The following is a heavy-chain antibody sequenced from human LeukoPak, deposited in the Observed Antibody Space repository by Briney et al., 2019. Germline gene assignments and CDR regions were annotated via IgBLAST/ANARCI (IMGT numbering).Heavy chain of an antibody. J-gene: IGHJ4*02. CDR1: GGSMSAYH. Sequence: SETLSLTCTVSGGSMSAYHWDWIRQPPGKGLEWIGYMYYSGASSYFNPSLESRVTISIDTANNQFSLKVRSVTATDTAVYYCARRWSGENLFDYWGQGALVIVSS. D-gene: IGHD3-10*01. CDR3: ARRWSGENLFDY. CDR2: MYYSGAS. V-gene: IGHV4-59*08.